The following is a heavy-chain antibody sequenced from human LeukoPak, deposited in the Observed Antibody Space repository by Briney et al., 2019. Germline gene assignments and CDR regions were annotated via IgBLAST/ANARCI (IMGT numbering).Heavy chain of an antibody. Sequence: PSETLSLTCTVSGGSISSGDYYWSWIRQPPGKGLEWIGYIYYSGSTYYNPSLKSRVTISVDTSKNQFSLKLSSVTAADTAVYYCARGVLNYYDSSGTIDYWGQGTLVTVSS. J-gene: IGHJ4*02. V-gene: IGHV4-30-4*08. CDR3: ARGVLNYYDSSGTIDY. CDR1: GGSISSGDYY. D-gene: IGHD3-22*01. CDR2: IYYSGST.